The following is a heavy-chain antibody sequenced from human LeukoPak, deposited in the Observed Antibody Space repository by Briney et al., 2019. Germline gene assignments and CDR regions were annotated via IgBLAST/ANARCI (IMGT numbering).Heavy chain of an antibody. CDR3: ARDVEGFGELISPHYFDY. V-gene: IGHV3-21*01. D-gene: IGHD3-10*01. CDR2: ISSSSYI. Sequence: PGGSLRLSCAASGFTFSSYNMNWVRQAPGKGLEWVSSISSSSYIYYADSVKGRFTVSRDNAKNSLYLQMNSLRAEDTAVYYCARDVEGFGELISPHYFDYWGQGTLVTVSS. J-gene: IGHJ4*02. CDR1: GFTFSSYN.